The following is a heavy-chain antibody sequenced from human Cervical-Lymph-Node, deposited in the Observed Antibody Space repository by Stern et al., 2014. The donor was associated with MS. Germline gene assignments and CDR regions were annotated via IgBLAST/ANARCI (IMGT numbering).Heavy chain of an antibody. CDR1: GFTFDSYA. J-gene: IGHJ3*02. V-gene: IGHV3-23*04. CDR2: ISGSGGNT. CDR3: ARDRVPQYRLRNDAFDI. D-gene: IGHD2-2*01. Sequence: EVQLVQSGGGLVQPGGSLRLSCIASGFTFDSYALSWVRQGPGKGLEWISVISGSGGNTYYADSVKGRFTVFRDNSKNTLYLQMNRLRAEDTALYYCARDRVPQYRLRNDAFDIWGQGTMVTVSS.